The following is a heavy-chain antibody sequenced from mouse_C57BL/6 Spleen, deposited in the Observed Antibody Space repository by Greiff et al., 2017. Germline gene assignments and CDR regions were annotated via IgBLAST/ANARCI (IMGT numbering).Heavy chain of an antibody. V-gene: IGHV14-2*01. CDR1: GFNIKDYY. D-gene: IGHD2-2*01. CDR2: IDPEDGET. CDR3: APLGYDGFAY. Sequence: VQLQQSGAELVKPGASVKLSCTASGFNIKDYYMHWVKQRTEQGLEWIGRIDPEDGETKYAPQFQGKATITADTSSNTAYLQLSRLTSEDTAVYYCAPLGYDGFAYWGQGTLVTVSA. J-gene: IGHJ3*01.